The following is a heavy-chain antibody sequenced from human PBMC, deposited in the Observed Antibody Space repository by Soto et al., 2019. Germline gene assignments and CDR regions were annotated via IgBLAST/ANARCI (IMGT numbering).Heavy chain of an antibody. D-gene: IGHD3-16*01. Sequence: GGSXRLSCASSGFNFSNYSMILVRQAPGKGLEWVSLISATGGGTYYADSVKGRFTISRDNSHNTLYLQVHSLTAEDTAVYYCEKDRREGGHSPFYLELWGQGAQVTVSS. CDR2: ISATGGGT. CDR3: EKDRREGGHSPFYLEL. V-gene: IGHV3-23*01. CDR1: GFNFSNYS. J-gene: IGHJ4*02.